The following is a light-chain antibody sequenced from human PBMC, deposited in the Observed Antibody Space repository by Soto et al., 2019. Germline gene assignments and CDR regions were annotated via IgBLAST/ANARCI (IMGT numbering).Light chain of an antibody. Sequence: DLQLTPSPSSLSASVGDRVTITCQASQDISNYLNWYQQKPGKAPKLLIYDASNLETGVPSRFSGSGSGTDFTFTISSLQPEDIATYYCQQYDNLITFGQGTRLEIK. V-gene: IGKV1-33*01. J-gene: IGKJ5*01. CDR2: DAS. CDR1: QDISNY. CDR3: QQYDNLIT.